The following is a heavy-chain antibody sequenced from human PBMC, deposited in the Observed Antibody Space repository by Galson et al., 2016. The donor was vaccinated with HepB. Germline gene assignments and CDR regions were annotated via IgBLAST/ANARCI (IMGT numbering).Heavy chain of an antibody. D-gene: IGHD2-2*01. CDR1: GYTFTAYP. CDR3: ARASNFCISPNCPRLGMDV. Sequence: SVKVSCKASGYTFTAYPMHWVRQAPGQKFEWVGWIIPGNGNTQYSQSFQGRVAITRDTSANTAFMELRSLRSEDTAVYYCARASNFCISPNCPRLGMDVWGHGTTVTVSS. CDR2: IIPGNGNT. J-gene: IGHJ6*02. V-gene: IGHV1-3*01.